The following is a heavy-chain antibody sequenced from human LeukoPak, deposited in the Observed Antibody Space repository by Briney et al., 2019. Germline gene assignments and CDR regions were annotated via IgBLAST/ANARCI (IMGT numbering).Heavy chain of an antibody. CDR3: ARALGYCSGGSCYYAFDI. J-gene: IGHJ3*02. Sequence: GGSLRLSCAASGFTFSSYSTNWVRQAPGKGLEWVSSISSSSSYIHYADSVKGRFTISRDNAKNSLYLQMNSLRAEDTAVYYCARALGYCSGGSCYYAFDIWGQGTMVTVSS. CDR1: GFTFSSYS. V-gene: IGHV3-21*01. D-gene: IGHD2-15*01. CDR2: ISSSSSYI.